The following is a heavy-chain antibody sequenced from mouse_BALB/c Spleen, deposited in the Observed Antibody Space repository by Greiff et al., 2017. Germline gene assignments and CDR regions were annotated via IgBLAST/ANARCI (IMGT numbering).Heavy chain of an antibody. Sequence: VMLVESGPGLVAPSQSLSITCTVSGFSLTSYGVHWVRQPPGKGLEWLGVIWAGGSTNYNSALMSRLSISKDNSKSQVFLKMNSLQTDDTAMYYCARVAHYYAYYAMDYWGQGTSVTVSS. J-gene: IGHJ4*01. V-gene: IGHV2-9*02. D-gene: IGHD1-2*01. CDR2: IWAGGST. CDR3: ARVAHYYAYYAMDY. CDR1: GFSLTSYG.